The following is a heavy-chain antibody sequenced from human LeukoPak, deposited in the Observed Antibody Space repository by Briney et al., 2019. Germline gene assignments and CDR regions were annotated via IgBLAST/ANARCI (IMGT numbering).Heavy chain of an antibody. V-gene: IGHV4-34*01. CDR1: GESFNGYY. CDR3: ARGYYYDSSGLKPFDY. Sequence: PSETLSLTCAVYGESFNGYYWTWIRQPPGKGLEWIGEINHSGSTRYNPSLKSRVTISVDTSKNQFSLKLSSVTAADTAVYYCARGYYYDSSGLKPFDYWGQGTLVTVSS. J-gene: IGHJ4*02. D-gene: IGHD3-22*01. CDR2: INHSGST.